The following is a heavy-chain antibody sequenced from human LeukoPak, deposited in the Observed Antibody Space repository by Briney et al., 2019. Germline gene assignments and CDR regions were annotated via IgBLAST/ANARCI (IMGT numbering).Heavy chain of an antibody. J-gene: IGHJ4*02. V-gene: IGHV3-48*01. CDR1: GFTFSSYS. D-gene: IGHD3-3*01. Sequence: GGSPRLSCVASGFTFSSYSMNWVRQAPGKGLEWVSYISSSSSTIYYADSVKGRFTISRDNAKNSLYLQMNSLRAEDTAVYYCARDLIRFLEWPAFGYWGQGTLVTVSS. CDR2: ISSSSSTI. CDR3: ARDLIRFLEWPAFGY.